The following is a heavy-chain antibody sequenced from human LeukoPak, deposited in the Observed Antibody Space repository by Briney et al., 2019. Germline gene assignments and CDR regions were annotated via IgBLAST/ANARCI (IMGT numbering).Heavy chain of an antibody. V-gene: IGHV3-23*01. Sequence: GGTLILSCSAPGFTLTTHGMNSVPQAPGKGQEMDPGIRGSGVRTYYADSVKGRFTISRDNSRNTVSLQMKSLRDEDTAVYYCAKDSNWILFDDWGQGTLVTVSS. J-gene: IGHJ4*02. CDR2: IRGSGVRT. CDR3: AKDSNWILFDD. D-gene: IGHD2-2*03. CDR1: GFTLTTHG.